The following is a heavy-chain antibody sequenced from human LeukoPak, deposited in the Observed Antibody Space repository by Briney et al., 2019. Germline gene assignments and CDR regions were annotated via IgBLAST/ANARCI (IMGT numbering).Heavy chain of an antibody. V-gene: IGHV3-21*01. D-gene: IGHD1-1*01. CDR2: ISSSSSYI. CDR3: ASQRNWYFDY. Sequence: GGSLLLSCAASGFTFSSYSMNWVRPAPGKGLEWVSSISSSSSYIYYADSVKGRFTTSGDNAKNSLYLQMNSLRAEDTAVYYCASQRNWYFDYWGQGTLVTVSS. CDR1: GFTFSSYS. J-gene: IGHJ4*02.